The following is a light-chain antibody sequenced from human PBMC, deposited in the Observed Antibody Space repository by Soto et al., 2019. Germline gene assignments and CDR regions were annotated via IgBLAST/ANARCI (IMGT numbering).Light chain of an antibody. CDR1: QSVSSSY. Sequence: EIVLTQSPGTLSLSPGERATLSCRASQSVSSSYLAWYQQKPGKPPRLLIYGASSRATGIPDRFSGSGSGTDFTLTISRLEPEDFSVFYCQHYDSLPITFGQGTRLETK. CDR2: GAS. V-gene: IGKV3-20*01. CDR3: QHYDSLPIT. J-gene: IGKJ5*01.